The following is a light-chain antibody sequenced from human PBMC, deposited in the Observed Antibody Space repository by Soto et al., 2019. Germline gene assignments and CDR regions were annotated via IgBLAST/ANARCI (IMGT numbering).Light chain of an antibody. CDR1: QSISSW. CDR3: QQYSSYSGLT. J-gene: IGKJ4*01. CDR2: GVS. Sequence: DIQMTQSPSSLSASVGDRVTITCRASQSISSWLAWYQQKPGKAPKLLIFGVSSLDNGVQPRFSGSGSGTDFTLSTSSLQPDDFSTYDYQQYSSYSGLTFGGGTKVEIK. V-gene: IGKV1-5*03.